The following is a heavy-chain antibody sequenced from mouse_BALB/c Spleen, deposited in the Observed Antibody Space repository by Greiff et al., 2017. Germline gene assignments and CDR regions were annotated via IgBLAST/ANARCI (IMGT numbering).Heavy chain of an antibody. CDR1: GFNIKDTY. Sequence: EVKLMESGAELVKPGASVKLSCTASGFNIKDTYMHWVKQRPEQGLEWIGRIDPANGNTKYDPKFQGKATITADTSSNTAYLQLSSLTSEDTAVYYCAITDGYYVSYYFDYWGQGTTLTVSS. J-gene: IGHJ2*01. CDR3: AITDGYYVSYYFDY. D-gene: IGHD2-3*01. V-gene: IGHV14-3*02. CDR2: IDPANGNT.